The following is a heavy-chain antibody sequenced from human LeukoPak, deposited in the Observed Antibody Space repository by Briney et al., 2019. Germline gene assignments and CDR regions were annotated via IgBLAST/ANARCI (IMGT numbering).Heavy chain of an antibody. CDR2: IYPGDSDT. Sequence: GVSLKISCKGSGFSFATYWIAWVRQMPGKGLEWMGIIYPGDSDTRYSPSFQGQVTISADKSISTAYLQWSSLKASDTAMYYCARQPGLRREFDYWGQGTLVTVSS. CDR3: ARQPGLRREFDY. J-gene: IGHJ4*02. D-gene: IGHD5-12*01. CDR1: GFSFATYW. V-gene: IGHV5-51*01.